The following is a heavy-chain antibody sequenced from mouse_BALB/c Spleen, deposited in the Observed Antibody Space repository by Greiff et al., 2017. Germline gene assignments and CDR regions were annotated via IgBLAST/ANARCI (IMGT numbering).Heavy chain of an antibody. CDR3: ARQTERDY. CDR2: ISSGGSYT. J-gene: IGHJ4*01. V-gene: IGHV5-9-3*01. CDR1: GFTFSSYA. Sequence: EVKLMESGGGLVKPGGSLKLSCAASGFTFSSYAMSWVRQTPEKRLEWVATISSGGSYTYYPDSVKGRFTISRDNAKNTLYLQMSSLRSEDTAMYYCARQTERDYWGQGTSVTVSS.